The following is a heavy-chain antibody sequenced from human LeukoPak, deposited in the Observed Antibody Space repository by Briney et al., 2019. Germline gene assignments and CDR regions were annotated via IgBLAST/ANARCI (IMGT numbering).Heavy chain of an antibody. CDR2: ISAYNGNT. D-gene: IGHD2-15*01. CDR1: GYTFTSYG. Sequence: ASVKVSCKASGYTFTSYGISRVRQAPGQGLEWMGWISAYNGNTNYAQKLQGGGTTTTDTSTSTAYMELRSLRSDDTAVYYCARSYCSGGSCEREGAFDIWGQGTMVTVSS. CDR3: ARSYCSGGSCEREGAFDI. V-gene: IGHV1-18*01. J-gene: IGHJ3*02.